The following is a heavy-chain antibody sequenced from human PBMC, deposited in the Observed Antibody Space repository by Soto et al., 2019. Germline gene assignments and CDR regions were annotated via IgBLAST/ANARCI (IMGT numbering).Heavy chain of an antibody. D-gene: IGHD4-17*01. V-gene: IGHV4-59*08. CDR3: ARQNRVYGDYVWFDY. CDR1: ADSISNYY. CDR2: IYYSGST. Sequence: PSETLSLTCTVSADSISNYYWSWIRQPPGKGLEWIGYIYYSGSTHYNPSLKSRVTISVDTSKNQFSLKLSSVTAADTAVYYCARQNRVYGDYVWFDYWGQGTLVTVSS. J-gene: IGHJ4*02.